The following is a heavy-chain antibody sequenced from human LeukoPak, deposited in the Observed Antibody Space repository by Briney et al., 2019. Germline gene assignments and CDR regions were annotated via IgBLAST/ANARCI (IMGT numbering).Heavy chain of an antibody. D-gene: IGHD1-7*01. J-gene: IGHJ6*03. V-gene: IGHV3-21*01. Sequence: PGGSLRLSCAASGFTFSNAWMSWVRQAPGKGLEWVSSISSGSSYIYYADSVKGRFTISRDNAKNSLYLQMNSLRAEDTAVYYCAREMDELGFYYYMDVWGKGTTVTVSS. CDR3: AREMDELGFYYYMDV. CDR2: ISSGSSYI. CDR1: GFTFSNAW.